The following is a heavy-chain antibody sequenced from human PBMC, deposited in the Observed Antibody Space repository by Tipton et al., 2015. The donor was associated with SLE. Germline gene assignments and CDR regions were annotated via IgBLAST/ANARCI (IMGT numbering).Heavy chain of an antibody. D-gene: IGHD6-13*01. Sequence: TLSLTCTVSGGSISSGGYYWSWIRQHPGKGLEWIGYIYYSGSTNYNPSLKSRVTISVDTSKNQFSLKLSSVTAADTAVYYCARLSSSWYKAFDPWGQGTLVTVSS. J-gene: IGHJ5*02. V-gene: IGHV4-31*03. CDR1: GGSISSGGYY. CDR2: IYYSGST. CDR3: ARLSSSWYKAFDP.